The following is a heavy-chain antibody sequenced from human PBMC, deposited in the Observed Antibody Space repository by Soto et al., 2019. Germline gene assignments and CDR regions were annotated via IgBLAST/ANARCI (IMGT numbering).Heavy chain of an antibody. CDR2: ITGSGGDT. J-gene: IGHJ4*02. D-gene: IGHD6-13*01. CDR3: AKLTWGRYTCGWYGFDY. CDR1: GFTLSSYA. V-gene: IGHV3-23*01. Sequence: EVQLLESGGAVVQPGGSLRLSCAASGFTLSSYAMSWVRQAPGKGLEWVSGITGSGGDTYYADSVKGRFTISGDNSKNTLFLQMNSLRAEDTAVYYCAKLTWGRYTCGWYGFDYWGQGTLVTVSS.